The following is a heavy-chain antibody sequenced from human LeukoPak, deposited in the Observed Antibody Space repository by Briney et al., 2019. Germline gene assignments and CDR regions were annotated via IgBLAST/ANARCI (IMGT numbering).Heavy chain of an antibody. CDR3: ANKHPPLAGLRGPLDY. D-gene: IGHD6-19*01. CDR2: ISYDGIYK. Sequence: PGGSLRLSCAASGLTFSSNAMNWVRQAPGRGLEWVAIISYDGIYKYYADSVKGRFTISRDNSKNTLYLQMNSLRAEDTAIYFCANKHPPLAGLRGPLDYWGQGTLVTVSS. J-gene: IGHJ4*02. CDR1: GLTFSSNA. V-gene: IGHV3-30-3*01.